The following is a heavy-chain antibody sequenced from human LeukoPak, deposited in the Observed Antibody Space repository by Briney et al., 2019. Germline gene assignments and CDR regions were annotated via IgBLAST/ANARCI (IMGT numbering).Heavy chain of an antibody. CDR1: GFTFSTYD. CDR3: SYNHFDH. D-gene: IGHD1-14*01. Sequence: PGGSLRLSCAASGFTFSTYDMNWVRQAPGKGLEWVSYISSGSRSMYHADSVKGRFTISRDNAKNTVYLQMNSLRAEDTAIYYCSYNHFDHWGQGTLVTVSS. J-gene: IGHJ4*02. CDR2: ISSGSRSM. V-gene: IGHV3-48*04.